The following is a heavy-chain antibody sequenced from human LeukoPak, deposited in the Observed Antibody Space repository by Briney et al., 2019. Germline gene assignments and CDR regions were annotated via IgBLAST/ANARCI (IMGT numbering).Heavy chain of an antibody. CDR3: ARDRGMVRGIRYYYYGMDV. Sequence: SETLSLTCTVSGGSISSYYWSWIRQPPGKGLEWIGYIYYSGSTNYNPSLKSRVTISVDTSKNQFSLKLSSVTAADTAVYYCARDRGMVRGIRYYYYGMDVWGQGTTVTVSS. CDR1: GGSISSYY. V-gene: IGHV4-59*01. D-gene: IGHD3-10*01. CDR2: IYYSGST. J-gene: IGHJ6*02.